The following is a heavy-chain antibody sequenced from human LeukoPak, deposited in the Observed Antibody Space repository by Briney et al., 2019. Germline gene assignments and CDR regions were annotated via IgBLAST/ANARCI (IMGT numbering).Heavy chain of an antibody. J-gene: IGHJ4*02. CDR3: AKKGRETWIVDY. D-gene: IGHD3-10*01. Sequence: PGGSLRLSCAVSGMTFERHGMHWVRQAPGKGLEWVAVISYDGSNKYYADSVKGRFTISRDNSKNTLYLQMNSLRAEDTAVYYCAKKGRETWIVDYWGQGTLVTVSS. CDR2: ISYDGSNK. CDR1: GMTFERHG. V-gene: IGHV3-30*18.